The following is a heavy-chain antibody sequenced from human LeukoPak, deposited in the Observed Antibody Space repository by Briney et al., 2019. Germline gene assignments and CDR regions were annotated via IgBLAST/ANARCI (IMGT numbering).Heavy chain of an antibody. CDR1: GGSISGHY. V-gene: IGHV4-59*11. CDR2: FYSSGST. CDR3: ARAFRYNFWSGYYTEMYYFDS. D-gene: IGHD3-3*01. Sequence: SETLSLTCTVSGGSISGHYWSWIRQPPGERLEWIGYFYSSGSTNYNPSLKSRVTISVDSSKNQFSLEMTSVTAADTAVYYCARAFRYNFWSGYYTEMYYFDSWGQGTLVTVSS. J-gene: IGHJ4*02.